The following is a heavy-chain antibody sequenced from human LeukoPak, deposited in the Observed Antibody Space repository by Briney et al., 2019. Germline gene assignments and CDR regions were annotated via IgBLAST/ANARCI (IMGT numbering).Heavy chain of an antibody. J-gene: IGHJ5*02. D-gene: IGHD3-10*01. CDR3: ARKGGYGSGAYTWFDP. CDR2: INPSGGTT. CDR1: GYTFTDYY. Sequence: GASVKVSCKASGYTFTDYYIHWVRQAPGQGLEWMGIINPSGGTTSYAQQFQGRVTMTRDTSTTTVYMEMSSLRYEDTAVYYCARKGGYGSGAYTWFDPWGQGTLVTVSS. V-gene: IGHV1-46*01.